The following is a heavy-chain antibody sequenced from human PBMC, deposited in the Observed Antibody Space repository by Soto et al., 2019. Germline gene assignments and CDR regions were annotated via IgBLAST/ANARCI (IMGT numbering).Heavy chain of an antibody. CDR3: AKDNIVVVPAAEYYFDY. J-gene: IGHJ4*02. Sequence: GGSLRLSCAASGFTFSSYAMSWVRQAPGKGLEWVSAIRGSGGSTYYADSVKGRFTISRDNSKNTLYLQMNSLRAEDTAVYYCAKDNIVVVPAAEYYFDYWGQGTLVTVSS. CDR1: GFTFSSYA. D-gene: IGHD2-2*01. V-gene: IGHV3-23*01. CDR2: IRGSGGST.